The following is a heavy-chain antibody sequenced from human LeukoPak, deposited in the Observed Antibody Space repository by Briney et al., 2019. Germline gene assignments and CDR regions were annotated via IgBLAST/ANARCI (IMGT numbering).Heavy chain of an antibody. D-gene: IGHD3-10*01. J-gene: IGHJ4*02. CDR1: GDTLTELS. CDR2: FVPEDGET. CDR3: ATLPRGHLFDS. Sequence: ASVKVSCKLSGDTLTELSMHWVRQSPGKGLEWMGGFVPEDGETIYAQKFQGRVTMTEDTSTDTAYMELSSLRSDDTAVYFCATLPRGHLFDSWGQGTLVTVSA. V-gene: IGHV1-24*01.